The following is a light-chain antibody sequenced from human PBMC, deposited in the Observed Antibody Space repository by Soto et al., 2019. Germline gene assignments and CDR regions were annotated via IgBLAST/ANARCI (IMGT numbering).Light chain of an antibody. Sequence: QSVLTQPASVSGSPGQSITISCTRTNSDLGSFNFVSWYQQHSGKAPKVMIYEVAKRPSGISDRFSGSKSGNTASLTISGLQVEDEADYYCCSDAGTSSYLFGTGTKVTVL. CDR3: CSDAGTSSYL. V-gene: IGLV2-23*02. CDR2: EVA. CDR1: NSDLGSFNF. J-gene: IGLJ1*01.